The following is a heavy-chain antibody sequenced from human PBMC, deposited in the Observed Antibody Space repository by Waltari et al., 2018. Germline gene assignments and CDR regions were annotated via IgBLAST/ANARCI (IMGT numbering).Heavy chain of an antibody. CDR2: ISWKSGST. V-gene: IGHV3-9*01. CDR1: GFSFDDYA. J-gene: IGHJ4*02. D-gene: IGHD6-6*01. CDR3: VKDRGLYSSSSGLDY. Sequence: EVQLVESGGGLVQPGRSLRLSCAASGFSFDDYAMHWVRHAPGKGRELVSGISWKSGSTAYADSVQGRFTISRDNAKNSLYLQMHSLRPEDTALYYCVKDRGLYSSSSGLDYWGQGTLVTVSS.